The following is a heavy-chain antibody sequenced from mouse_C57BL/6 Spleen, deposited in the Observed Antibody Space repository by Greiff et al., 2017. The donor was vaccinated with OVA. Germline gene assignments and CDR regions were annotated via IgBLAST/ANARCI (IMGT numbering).Heavy chain of an antibody. CDR2: ISSGGSYT. D-gene: IGHD4-1*01. CDR1: GFTFSSYG. J-gene: IGHJ2*01. Sequence: EVQLVESGGDLVKPGGSLKLSCAASGFTFSSYGMSWVRQTPDKRLEWVATISSGGSYTYYPDSVKGRFTLSRDNAKNTLYLQMSSLKSEDTAMYYCARPLLGQYYFDYWGQGTTLTVSS. V-gene: IGHV5-6*01. CDR3: ARPLLGQYYFDY.